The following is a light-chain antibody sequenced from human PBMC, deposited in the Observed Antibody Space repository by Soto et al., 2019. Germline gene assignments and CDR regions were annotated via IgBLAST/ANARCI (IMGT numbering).Light chain of an antibody. J-gene: IGKJ2*01. CDR3: LQYHSHPYT. Sequence: DIQMTQSPSSLSASVGDRVTLTCRASQVISNDLGWYQQKPGKAPKRLISVASSLEGGVPSRFSGSGSATEFTLTIRSLQPEDSATYYCLQYHSHPYTFGQGTNLEI. CDR2: VAS. CDR1: QVISND. V-gene: IGKV1-17*01.